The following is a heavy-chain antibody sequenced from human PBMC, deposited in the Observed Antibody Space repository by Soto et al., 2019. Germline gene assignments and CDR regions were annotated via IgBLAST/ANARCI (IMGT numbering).Heavy chain of an antibody. CDR2: IYYSGST. J-gene: IGHJ6*02. D-gene: IGHD6-19*01. V-gene: IGHV4-59*01. CDR1: GGSISSYY. Sequence: SETLSLTCTVSGGSISSYYWSWIRQPPGKGLEWIGYIYYSGSTNYNPSLKSRVTISVDTSKNQFSLKLSSVTAADTAVYYCARAGGIAVAGPYYYYYYGMDVWGQGTTVTVSS. CDR3: ARAGGIAVAGPYYYYYYGMDV.